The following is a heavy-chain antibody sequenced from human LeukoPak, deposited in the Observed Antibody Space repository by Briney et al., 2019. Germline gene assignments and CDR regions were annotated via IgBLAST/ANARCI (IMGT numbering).Heavy chain of an antibody. CDR3: ARDSITTTRTLRNDAFHI. J-gene: IGHJ3*02. Sequence: ASVKVSCKASGYTFTGYYMHWVRQAPGQGLEWMGWINPNSGGTNYAQKFQGRVTMTRDTSISTAYMELSSLRSDDTAVYYCARDSITTTRTLRNDAFHIWGQGTMVTVSS. CDR2: INPNSGGT. D-gene: IGHD1-14*01. V-gene: IGHV1-2*02. CDR1: GYTFTGYY.